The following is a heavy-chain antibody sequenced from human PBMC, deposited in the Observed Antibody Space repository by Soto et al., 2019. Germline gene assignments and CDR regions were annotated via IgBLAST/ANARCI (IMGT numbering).Heavy chain of an antibody. V-gene: IGHV4-39*07. D-gene: IGHD1-20*01. Sequence: TSETLSLTCTVSGGSISSSSYYWGWIRQPPGKGLEWIWEIYHSGSTNYNPSLKSRVTISVDKSKNQFSLKLSSVTAADTAVYYCASFAYNWNRNFYYYYGMDVWGQGTTVTVSS. CDR2: IYHSGST. CDR1: GGSISSSSYY. CDR3: ASFAYNWNRNFYYYYGMDV. J-gene: IGHJ6*02.